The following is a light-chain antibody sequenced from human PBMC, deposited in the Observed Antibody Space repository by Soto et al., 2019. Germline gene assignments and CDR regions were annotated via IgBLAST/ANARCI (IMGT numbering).Light chain of an antibody. V-gene: IGKV3-20*01. CDR3: QQYGDSLLT. Sequence: ENVLSQSPGTLSLSPGERATLSCRASQSVSNSYLAWYQQKPGQTPRLLIYHASNRATAVPDRFSGSGSGTDFTLTISRLEPEDFAVYYCQQYGDSLLTFGGATKVEIK. J-gene: IGKJ4*01. CDR1: QSVSNSY. CDR2: HAS.